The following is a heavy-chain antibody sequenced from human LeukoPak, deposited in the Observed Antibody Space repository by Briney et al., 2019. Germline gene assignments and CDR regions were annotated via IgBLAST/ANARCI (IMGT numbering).Heavy chain of an antibody. CDR3: TRRISSGSYSDY. CDR2: INHSGST. D-gene: IGHD1-26*01. J-gene: IGHJ4*02. Sequence: PSETLSLTCAVYGGSFSGYYWSWIRQPPGKGLEWIGEINHSGSTNYNPSRKSRVTMSVDTSKNQFSLELSSVTAADTAVYYCTRRISSGSYSDYWGQGSLVTVSS. CDR1: GGSFSGYY. V-gene: IGHV4-34*01.